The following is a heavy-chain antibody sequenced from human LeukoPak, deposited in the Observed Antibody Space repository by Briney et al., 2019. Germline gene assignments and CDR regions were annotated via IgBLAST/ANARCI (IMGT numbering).Heavy chain of an antibody. CDR3: ASNGLYSSGLTRGYYYYYMDV. Sequence: GASVKVSCKAAGYTFTSYYMHWVRQAPGQGLEWRGIVNPSGGSTSYAQKFQGRVTMTRDTSTSTVYMELSSLRSEDTAVYYCASNGLYSSGLTRGYYYYYMDVWGKGTTVTISS. CDR2: VNPSGGST. V-gene: IGHV1-46*01. J-gene: IGHJ6*03. CDR1: GYTFTSYY. D-gene: IGHD6-19*01.